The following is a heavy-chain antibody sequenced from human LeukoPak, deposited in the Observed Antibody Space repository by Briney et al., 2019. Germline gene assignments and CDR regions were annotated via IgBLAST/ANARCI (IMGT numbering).Heavy chain of an antibody. CDR3: ARGPMIVVVISLDLDY. Sequence: GGSLRLSCAASGFTFSSYAMHWVRQAPGKGLEWVAVIYYDGSNKYYADSVKGRLSISRDNSKNTLYLQTNSLRAEDTAVYYCARGPMIVVVISLDLDYWGQGTLDTVPS. CDR1: GFTFSSYA. V-gene: IGHV3-30-3*01. D-gene: IGHD3-22*01. J-gene: IGHJ4*02. CDR2: IYYDGSNK.